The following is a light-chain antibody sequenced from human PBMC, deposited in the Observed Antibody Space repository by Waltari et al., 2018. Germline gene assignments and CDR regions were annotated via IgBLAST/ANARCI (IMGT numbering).Light chain of an antibody. CDR3: QHYNNRPPIT. CDR1: QSVSSN. J-gene: IGKJ5*01. CDR2: GAS. Sequence: IVMTQSPATLSVSPGESATLSCRASQSVSSNLAWYQHKPGHAPRLLIYGASTRATGIAARFSGSGSGTEFTLTISSLQSEDFAVYYCQHYNNRPPITFGQGTRLEIK. V-gene: IGKV3-15*01.